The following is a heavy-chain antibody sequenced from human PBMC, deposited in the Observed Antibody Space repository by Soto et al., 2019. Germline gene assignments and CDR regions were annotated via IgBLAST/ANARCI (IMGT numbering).Heavy chain of an antibody. Sequence: SETLSLTCTVSGGSVSSDNSYWSWIRQPPGKGLEWIGYIYYSGSTNYNPSLKSRVTISMNTSKNQFFLKLTSVTAADTAVYYCARGYFSAWSYWFDSWGQGILVTVSS. J-gene: IGHJ5*01. CDR2: IYYSGST. V-gene: IGHV4-61*01. CDR3: ARGYFSAWSYWFDS. D-gene: IGHD6-19*01. CDR1: GGSVSSDNSY.